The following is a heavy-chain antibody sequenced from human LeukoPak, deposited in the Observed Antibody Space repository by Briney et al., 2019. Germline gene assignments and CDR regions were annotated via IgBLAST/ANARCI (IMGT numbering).Heavy chain of an antibody. CDR2: INPNSGGT. D-gene: IGHD3-3*01. CDR3: AREKNQDFWSGYYTLFDY. J-gene: IGHJ4*02. CDR1: GYTFTGYS. Sequence: ASVKVSCKASGYTFTGYSMRWVRQAPGQGREWMGWINPNSGGTNYAQKFQGRVNMARDTTISTAYMEMSRLRSDDTAVYYCAREKNQDFWSGYYTLFDYWGQGTLVTVSS. V-gene: IGHV1-2*02.